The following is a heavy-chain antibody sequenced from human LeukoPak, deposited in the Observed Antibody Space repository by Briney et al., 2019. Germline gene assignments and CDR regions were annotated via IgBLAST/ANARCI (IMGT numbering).Heavy chain of an antibody. CDR3: ARAIDYSNIYYYYYYMDV. CDR2: IYYSGST. CDR1: GGSISSYY. J-gene: IGHJ6*03. V-gene: IGHV4-59*01. Sequence: PSETLSLTCTVSGGSISSYYWSWIRQPPGKGLEWIGYIYYSGSTNYNPSLKSRVTISVDTSKNQFSLELSSVTAADTAVYYCARAIDYSNIYYYYYYMDVWGKGTTVTVSS. D-gene: IGHD4-11*01.